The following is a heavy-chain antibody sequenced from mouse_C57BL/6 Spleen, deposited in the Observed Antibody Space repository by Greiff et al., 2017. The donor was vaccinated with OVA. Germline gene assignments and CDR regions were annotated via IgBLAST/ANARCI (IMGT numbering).Heavy chain of an antibody. CDR3: ARNGYYSGSSDSWFAY. CDR2: IWSGGST. V-gene: IGHV2-2*01. Sequence: QVQLQQSGPGLVQPSQSLSITCTVSGFSLTSYGVHWVRQSPGKGLEWLGVIWSGGSTDYNAAFISRLSISKDTSKSQVFFKMNSLQADDTSIYYCARNGYYSGSSDSWFAYWGQGTLVTVSA. J-gene: IGHJ3*01. CDR1: GFSLTSYG. D-gene: IGHD1-1*01.